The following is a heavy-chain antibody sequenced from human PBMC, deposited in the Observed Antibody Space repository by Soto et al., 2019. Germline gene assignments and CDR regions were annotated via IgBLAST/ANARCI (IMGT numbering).Heavy chain of an antibody. Sequence: PSETLSLTCTVSGGSVSSGNYFWSWIRQPPGKGLEWIGYFYYTGSTNYNPSLKSRVTISIDASKNQFSLRLSSVTAADTAVYYCARLGGYCSSTSCYGYYGMDVWGQGTTVTVSS. V-gene: IGHV4-61*01. D-gene: IGHD2-2*01. CDR2: FYYTGST. CDR3: ARLGGYCSSTSCYGYYGMDV. J-gene: IGHJ6*02. CDR1: GGSVSSGNYF.